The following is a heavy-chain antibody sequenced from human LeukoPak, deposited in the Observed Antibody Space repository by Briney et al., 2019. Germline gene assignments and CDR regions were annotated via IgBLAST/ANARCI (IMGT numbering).Heavy chain of an antibody. Sequence: GGSLRLSCAASGFTFSSYAMSWVRQAPGKGLEWVSYISSSGSTIYYADSVKGRFTISRDNARHSLYLQMNSLRAEDTAIYYCAREPDYCSGGSCYSHLFDYWGQGTLVTVSS. D-gene: IGHD2-15*01. CDR1: GFTFSSYA. CDR3: AREPDYCSGGSCYSHLFDY. CDR2: ISSSGSTI. J-gene: IGHJ4*02. V-gene: IGHV3-48*03.